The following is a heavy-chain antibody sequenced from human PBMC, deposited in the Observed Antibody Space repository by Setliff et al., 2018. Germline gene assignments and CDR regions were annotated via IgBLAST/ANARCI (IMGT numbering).Heavy chain of an antibody. CDR1: GYDFHAFY. CDR3: ARGTDYHGSGSYWAKDV. J-gene: IGHJ6*04. CDR2: IFPHNGAT. Sequence: ASVKVSCKASGYDFHAFYIHWVRQAPGQQLEWMGRIFPHNGATSVAEKFRGRVTMTRDTSITTVYMDLSSLKSDDTAVYYCARGTDYHGSGSYWAKDVWGKGTTVTVSS. V-gene: IGHV1-2*06. D-gene: IGHD3-10*01.